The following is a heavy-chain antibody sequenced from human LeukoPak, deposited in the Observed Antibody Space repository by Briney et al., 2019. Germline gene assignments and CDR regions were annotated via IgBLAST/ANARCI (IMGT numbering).Heavy chain of an antibody. CDR3: ATRSTSFDY. CDR2: FDPEDGEA. D-gene: IGHD2-2*01. CDR1: GYTLTELS. V-gene: IGHV1-24*01. J-gene: IGHJ4*02. Sequence: ASVKVSCKVSGYTLTELSMHWVRQAPGKVLEWMGGFDPEDGEAVYAQKFQGRVTMTEDTSTDTVYMELSSLRSEDTAMYYCATRSTSFDYWGQGTLVTVSS.